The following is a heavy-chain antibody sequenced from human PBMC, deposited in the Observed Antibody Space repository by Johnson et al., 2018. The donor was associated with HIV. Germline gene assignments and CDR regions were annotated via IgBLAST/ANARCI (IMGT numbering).Heavy chain of an antibody. Sequence: QMQLVESGGGVVQPGRSLRLSCAASGFTFSSYAMHWVRQAPGKGLEWVAVISYDGSNKYYADSVKGRFTISRDNSKNTLYLQMNSLRAEDTAVYYCARGGGQWLVLVDAFDIWGQGTMVTVSS. CDR1: GFTFSSYA. V-gene: IGHV3-30-3*01. J-gene: IGHJ3*02. CDR3: ARGGGQWLVLVDAFDI. D-gene: IGHD6-19*01. CDR2: ISYDGSNK.